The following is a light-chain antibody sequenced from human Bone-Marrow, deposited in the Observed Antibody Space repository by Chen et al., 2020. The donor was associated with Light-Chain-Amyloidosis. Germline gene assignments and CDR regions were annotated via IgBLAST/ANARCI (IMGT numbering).Light chain of an antibody. CDR2: GSS. CDR1: QTISSNY. V-gene: IGKV3-20*01. Sequence: EIVLTQSPGTLSLSPGEGANLSCRASQTISSNYLTWYQQKFGQAPRLLIYGSSSRATGIPDRFTGSGSGTDFTRTINRLETEDFARYYCQQYGTSPLTFGGGTKVEIK. CDR3: QQYGTSPLT. J-gene: IGKJ4*01.